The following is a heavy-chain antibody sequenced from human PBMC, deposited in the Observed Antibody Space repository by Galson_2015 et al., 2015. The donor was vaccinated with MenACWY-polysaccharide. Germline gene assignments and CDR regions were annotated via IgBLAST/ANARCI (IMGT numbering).Heavy chain of an antibody. CDR2: TYYRSKWYN. V-gene: IGHV6-1*01. CDR1: GDSVSSNSAA. D-gene: IGHD2-21*01. CDR3: ASYSDGIIAFDY. J-gene: IGHJ4*02. Sequence: CAISGDSVSSNSAAWNWIGQSPSRGLEWLGRTYYRSKWYNDYAVSVKSRITINPDTSKNQFSLQLSSVTPEDTAVYYCASYSDGIIAFDYWGQGTLVTVSS.